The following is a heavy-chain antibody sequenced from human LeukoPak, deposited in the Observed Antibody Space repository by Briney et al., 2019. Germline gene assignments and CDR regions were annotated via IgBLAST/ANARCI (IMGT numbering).Heavy chain of an antibody. V-gene: IGHV3-30*02. CDR2: IRYDGSNK. CDR1: GFTFSSYG. CDR3: ARGGDDTLTGYYYYYYGMDV. J-gene: IGHJ6*02. Sequence: GGSLRLSCAASGFTFSSYGMHWVRQAPGKGLEWVAFIRYDGSNKYYADSVKGRFTISRDNSRNTLYLQMNSLRAEDTAVYYCARGGDDTLTGYYYYYYGMDVWGQGTTVTVSS. D-gene: IGHD3-9*01.